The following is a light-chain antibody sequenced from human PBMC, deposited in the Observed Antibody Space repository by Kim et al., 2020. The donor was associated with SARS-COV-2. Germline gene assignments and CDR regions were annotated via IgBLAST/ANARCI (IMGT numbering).Light chain of an antibody. J-gene: IGLJ3*02. Sequence: GQRVTISCSGSSSNIGTNTVNWYQQLPGTAPKLLIFNNDQRPSVVPDRFSGSKSGTSASLAISGLQSEDEADYYCATWDDSLNAWVFGGGTQLTVL. CDR3: ATWDDSLNAWV. V-gene: IGLV1-44*01. CDR2: NND. CDR1: SSNIGTNT.